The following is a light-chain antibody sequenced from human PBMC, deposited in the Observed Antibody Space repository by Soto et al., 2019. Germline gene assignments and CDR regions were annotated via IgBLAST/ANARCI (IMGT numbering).Light chain of an antibody. V-gene: IGKV1D-16*01. Sequence: QMTQSAASLSASVGNRVTITCRASQDIGSHLAWYQQKPEKAPKSLIYFASTLQSGVPSRFSASGSGTDFTLTISSLQPEDFATYYCQQFRRFPITFGQGKRMEIK. CDR1: QDIGSH. CDR3: QQFRRFPIT. CDR2: FAS. J-gene: IGKJ5*01.